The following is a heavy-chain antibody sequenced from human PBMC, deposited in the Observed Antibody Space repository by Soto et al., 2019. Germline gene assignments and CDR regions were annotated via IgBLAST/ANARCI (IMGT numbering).Heavy chain of an antibody. CDR1: GGSISSGDYY. CDR3: GRKKGYSYGPHYFDY. J-gene: IGHJ4*02. Sequence: QVQLQESGPGLVKPSQTLSLTCTVSGGSISSGDYYWSWIRQHPGKGLEWIGYIYYSGSTFYNPSLKSRITISVDTSKNQFSLKLSSVTAADTAVYYCGRKKGYSYGPHYFDYWAREPWSPSPQ. D-gene: IGHD5-18*01. V-gene: IGHV4-31*03. CDR2: IYYSGST.